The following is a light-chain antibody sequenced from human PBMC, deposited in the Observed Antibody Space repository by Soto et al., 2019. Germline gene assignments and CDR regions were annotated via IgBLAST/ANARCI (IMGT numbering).Light chain of an antibody. V-gene: IGLV2-8*01. CDR2: EVS. Sequence: QAVLTQPPSASGSPGQSVTISCTGTGSDVGDYNYVSWYQQHPGKAPKLMIYEVSKRPSGVPDRFSGSKSGNTASLTVSGLPAEDEANYYCTSYTGSSYVFGTGTKLTVL. CDR3: TSYTGSSYV. J-gene: IGLJ1*01. CDR1: GSDVGDYNY.